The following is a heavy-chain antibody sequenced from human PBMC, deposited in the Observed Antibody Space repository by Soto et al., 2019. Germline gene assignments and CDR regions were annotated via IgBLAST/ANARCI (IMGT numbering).Heavy chain of an antibody. CDR3: AKGDCSGGSCYLDY. CDR1: GFTFSSYA. Sequence: EVQLLESGGGLVQPGGSLRLSCAASGFTFSSYAMSWVRQAPGKGLEWVSAISGSGGSTYYADSVKGRFTISRDNSKNPLYLQMNSLRAEDTAVYYCAKGDCSGGSCYLDYWGQGTLVTVSS. D-gene: IGHD2-15*01. CDR2: ISGSGGST. J-gene: IGHJ4*02. V-gene: IGHV3-23*01.